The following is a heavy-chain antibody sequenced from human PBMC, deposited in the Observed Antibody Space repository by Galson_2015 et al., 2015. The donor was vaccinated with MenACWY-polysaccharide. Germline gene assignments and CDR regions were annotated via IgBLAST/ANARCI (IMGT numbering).Heavy chain of an antibody. CDR3: ARGHYGMDV. CDR1: GFKFSNYW. Sequence: SLRLSCAVSGFKFSNYWMTWVRQAPGKGLEWVANIKKDGSEKHYVDSVRGRFTISRDNALYLQMNSLSAEDTAVYFCARGHYGMDVWGQGTTVTVSS. V-gene: IGHV3-7*01. CDR2: IKKDGSEK. J-gene: IGHJ6*02.